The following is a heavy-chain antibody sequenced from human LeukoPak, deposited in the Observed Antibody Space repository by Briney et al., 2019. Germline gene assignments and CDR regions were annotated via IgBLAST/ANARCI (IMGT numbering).Heavy chain of an antibody. Sequence: GGSLRLSYAASGFTFSSYAMSWVRQAPGKGLEWVSAISGSGGSTYYADSVKGRFTISRDNSKNTLYLQMNSLRAEDTAVYCCAKDKGGWYFDLWGRGTLVTVSS. V-gene: IGHV3-23*01. D-gene: IGHD3-16*01. J-gene: IGHJ2*01. CDR2: ISGSGGST. CDR1: GFTFSSYA. CDR3: AKDKGGWYFDL.